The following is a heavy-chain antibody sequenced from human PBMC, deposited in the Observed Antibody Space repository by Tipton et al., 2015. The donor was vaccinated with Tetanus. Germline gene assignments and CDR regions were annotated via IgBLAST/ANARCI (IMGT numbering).Heavy chain of an antibody. CDR1: GASISGYY. Sequence: TLSLTCTVSGASISGYYWAWIRQPAGKGLEWIGRIYTSGSTNYNPSLKSRVTLSVDTSQKQFSLNLRSMTAADTAVYYCARGGPESRWYFDLWGRGTLVTVSS. V-gene: IGHV4-4*07. CDR2: IYTSGST. CDR3: ARGGPESRWYFDL. J-gene: IGHJ2*01.